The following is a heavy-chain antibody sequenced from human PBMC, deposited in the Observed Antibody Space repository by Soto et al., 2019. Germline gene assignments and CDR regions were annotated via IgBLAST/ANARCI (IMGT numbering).Heavy chain of an antibody. CDR2: ISAYNGNT. V-gene: IGHV1-18*04. CDR3: ARGYDILTGYYDNWFDP. Sequence: ASVKVSCKAPGYTFTSYGISWVRQAPGQGLEWMGWISAYNGNTNYAQKLQGRVTMTTDTSTSTAYMELRSLRSDDTAVYYCARGYDILTGYYDNWFDPWGQGTLVTVSS. CDR1: GYTFTSYG. J-gene: IGHJ5*02. D-gene: IGHD3-9*01.